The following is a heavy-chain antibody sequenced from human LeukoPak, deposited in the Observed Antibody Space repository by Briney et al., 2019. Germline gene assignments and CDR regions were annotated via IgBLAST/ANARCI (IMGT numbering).Heavy chain of an antibody. CDR3: AKGSVRFLEWLPTPNDAFDI. V-gene: IGHV3-30*18. D-gene: IGHD3-3*01. Sequence: PGGSLRLSCAASGFTFSSYGTHWVRQAPGKGLEWVAVISYDGSNKYYADSVKGRFTISRDNSKNTLYLQMNSLRAEDTAVYYCAKGSVRFLEWLPTPNDAFDIWGQGTMVTVSS. CDR2: ISYDGSNK. J-gene: IGHJ3*02. CDR1: GFTFSSYG.